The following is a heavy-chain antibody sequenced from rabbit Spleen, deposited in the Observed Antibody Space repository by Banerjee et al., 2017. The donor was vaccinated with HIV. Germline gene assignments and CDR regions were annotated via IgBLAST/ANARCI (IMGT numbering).Heavy chain of an antibody. V-gene: IGHV1S45*01. J-gene: IGHJ6*01. Sequence: QEQLEESGGDLVQPEGSLTLTCKASGFSFSSDAMCWVRQAPGKGLEWIGCIVTGSDSTYYASWANGRFTISSTSSTTVTLQMTSLTAADTATYFCTRIIDAYNSGYYYGMDLWGPGTLVTVS. D-gene: IGHD4-1*01. CDR2: IVTGSDST. CDR1: GFSFSSDA. CDR3: TRIIDAYNSGYYYGMDL.